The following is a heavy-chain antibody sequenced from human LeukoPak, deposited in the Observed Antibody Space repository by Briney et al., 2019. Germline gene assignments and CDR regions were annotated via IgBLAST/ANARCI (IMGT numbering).Heavy chain of an antibody. CDR3: ARRDTVTAFDR. J-gene: IGHJ4*02. V-gene: IGHV3-30*09. D-gene: IGHD2-21*02. Sequence: DSVKGRFAISRDNSKNTLYLQMNSLRAEDTAVYYCARRDTVTAFDRWGQGTLVTVSS.